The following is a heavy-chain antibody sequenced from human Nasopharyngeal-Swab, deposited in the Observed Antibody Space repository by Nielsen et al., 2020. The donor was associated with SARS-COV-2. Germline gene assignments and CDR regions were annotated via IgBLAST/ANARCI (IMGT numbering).Heavy chain of an antibody. CDR3: VSGVSDWSITIFGVVVSSFDY. J-gene: IGHJ4*02. CDR2: IKSKTDGGTT. D-gene: IGHD3-3*01. Sequence: GGSLRLSCAASGFTFSNAWMSWVRQAPGKGLEWVGRIKSKTDGGTTDYAAPVKGRFTISRDDSKNTLYLQMNSLHTEDTAVYYCVSGVSDWSITIFGVVVSSFDYWGQGTLVTVSS. CDR1: GFTFSNAW. V-gene: IGHV3-15*01.